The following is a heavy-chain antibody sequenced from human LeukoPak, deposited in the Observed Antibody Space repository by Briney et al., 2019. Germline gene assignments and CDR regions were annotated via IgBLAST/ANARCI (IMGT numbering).Heavy chain of an antibody. CDR1: GGSFSGYY. CDR3: ATYSGSGIN. J-gene: IGHJ4*02. D-gene: IGHD3-10*01. Sequence: SETLSLTCAVYGGSFSGYYWSWIRQPPGKGLEWIGEINHSGSTNYNPSLKSRVTISVDTSKNQLSLKLSSVTAADTAVYYCATYSGSGINWGQGTLVTVSS. CDR2: INHSGST. V-gene: IGHV4-34*01.